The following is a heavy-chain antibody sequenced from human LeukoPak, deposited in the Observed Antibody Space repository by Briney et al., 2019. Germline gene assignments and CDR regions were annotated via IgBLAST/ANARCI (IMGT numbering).Heavy chain of an antibody. CDR3: SKPVKKGATGGVVFDY. D-gene: IGHD1-26*01. V-gene: IGHV3-33*06. J-gene: IGHJ4*02. CDR2: IWYDGSNK. Sequence: RVLRLSCAASGFTFSSYGMHWVRQAPGKGLEWVAVIWYDGSNKYYADSVKGRFTISRDNSKNTLYLQMNSLRAEDTAVYYCSKPVKKGATGGVVFDYWGQGTLVSVSS. CDR1: GFTFSSYG.